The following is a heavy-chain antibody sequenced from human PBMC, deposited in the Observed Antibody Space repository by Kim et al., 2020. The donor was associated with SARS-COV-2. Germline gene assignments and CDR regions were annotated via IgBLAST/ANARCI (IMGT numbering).Heavy chain of an antibody. Sequence: SETLSLTCTVSGGSVNSPSHYWAWIRQPPGKGLEWMGTVFYNGITYYTPSLSDRVSMSVDLSKNQFSLTLNFVTAADTAVYFCARLDLSIDQYNYGLDVWGQGSKVTVSS. CDR3: ARLDLSIDQYNYGLDV. CDR2: VFYNGIT. J-gene: IGHJ6*02. CDR1: GGSVNSPSHY. D-gene: IGHD2-15*01. V-gene: IGHV4-39*01.